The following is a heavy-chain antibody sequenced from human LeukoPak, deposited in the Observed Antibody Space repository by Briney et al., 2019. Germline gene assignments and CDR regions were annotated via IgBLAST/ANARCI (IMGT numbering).Heavy chain of an antibody. Sequence: HPGGSLRLSCAASGFTFSSYGMHWVRQAPGKGLEWVAVIWYDGSNKYYADSVKGRFTIPRDNSKNTLYLQMTSLRCEDTAVYYCAKDRVPGGYYDFWSGYYSDFDYWGQGTLVTASS. D-gene: IGHD3-3*01. CDR3: AKDRVPGGYYDFWSGYYSDFDY. V-gene: IGHV3-33*06. CDR2: IWYDGSNK. CDR1: GFTFSSYG. J-gene: IGHJ4*02.